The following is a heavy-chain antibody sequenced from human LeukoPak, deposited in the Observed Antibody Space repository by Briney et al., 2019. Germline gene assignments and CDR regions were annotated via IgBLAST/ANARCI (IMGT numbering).Heavy chain of an antibody. CDR3: ARDRGLWEWEPAGY. CDR1: GFTFSSYW. V-gene: IGHV3-7*01. D-gene: IGHD1-26*01. Sequence: GGSLRLSCAASGFTFSSYWMSWVRQAPGKGLEWVANIKQDGSEKYYVDSVKGRFTISRDNAKNSLYLQMNSLRAEDTAVYYCARDRGLWEWEPAGYWGQGTLVTVSS. J-gene: IGHJ4*02. CDR2: IKQDGSEK.